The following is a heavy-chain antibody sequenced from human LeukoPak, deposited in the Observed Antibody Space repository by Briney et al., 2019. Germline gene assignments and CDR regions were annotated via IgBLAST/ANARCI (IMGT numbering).Heavy chain of an antibody. D-gene: IGHD6-19*01. CDR1: GFTFSSYS. J-gene: IGHJ5*02. Sequence: GGSLRPSCAASGFTFSSYSMNWVRQAPGKGLEWVSSISSSSSYIYYADSVKGRFTISRDNAKNSLYLQMNSLRAEDTAVYYCAREPGIAVAGTFSGRFDPWGQGTLVTVSS. V-gene: IGHV3-21*01. CDR2: ISSSSSYI. CDR3: AREPGIAVAGTFSGRFDP.